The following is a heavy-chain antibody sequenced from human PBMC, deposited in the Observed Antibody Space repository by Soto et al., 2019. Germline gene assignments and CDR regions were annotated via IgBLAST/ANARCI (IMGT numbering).Heavy chain of an antibody. CDR2: ISPGGDIT. J-gene: IGHJ4*02. Sequence: GGSLRLSCAASGFSFRDHYMTWIRQAPGKGLELLSYISPGGDITNYVDSVKGRFTISRDNAKNSLFPHMNSLRAEDTAVYYCTRDPRITDFWGQGTLVTVPQ. CDR3: TRDPRITDF. V-gene: IGHV3-11*01. CDR1: GFSFRDHY. D-gene: IGHD3-16*01.